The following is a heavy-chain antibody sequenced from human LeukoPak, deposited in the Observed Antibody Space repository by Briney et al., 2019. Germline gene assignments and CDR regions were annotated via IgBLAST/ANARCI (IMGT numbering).Heavy chain of an antibody. Sequence: GGSLRLSCTASGFTFGDYAMSWVRQAPGKGLEWVGFIRSKAHGGTTEYAASVKGRFTISRDDSKSIAYLQMNSLKTEDTAVYYCTRDGGEAYCGGDCYRGDYWGQGTLVTVSS. D-gene: IGHD2-21*02. V-gene: IGHV3-49*04. CDR2: IRSKAHGGTT. CDR3: TRDGGEAYCGGDCYRGDY. CDR1: GFTFGDYA. J-gene: IGHJ4*02.